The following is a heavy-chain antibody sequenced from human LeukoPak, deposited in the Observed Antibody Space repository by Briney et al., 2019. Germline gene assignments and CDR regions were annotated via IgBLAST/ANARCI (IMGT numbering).Heavy chain of an antibody. CDR1: GGSISSGDYY. V-gene: IGHV4-30-4*01. D-gene: IGHD2-21*02. J-gene: IGHJ4*02. CDR2: IYYSGST. CDR3: ARVPVVTAIRESYYFDY. Sequence: SQTLSLTCTVSGGSISSGDYYWSWLRQPPGKGLEWLGYIYYSGSTYYNPSLKSRVTISVDTSKNQFSLKLSSVTAADTAVYYCARVPVVTAIRESYYFDYWGQGTLVTVSS.